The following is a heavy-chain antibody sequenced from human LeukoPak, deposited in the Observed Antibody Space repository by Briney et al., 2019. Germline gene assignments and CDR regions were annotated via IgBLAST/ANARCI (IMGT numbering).Heavy chain of an antibody. CDR3: ARDLSERYSTDY. CDR2: ISWDGNTK. D-gene: IGHD1-26*01. CDR1: GFTFSSYA. V-gene: IGHV3-30-3*01. Sequence: GGSLRLFCAASGFTFSSYAMHWVRQAPGKGLEWVAFISWDGNTKYYADSVKGRFTISRDNSQNTLDLQMNSLRAEDTAVYYCARDLSERYSTDYWGQGTLVTVSS. J-gene: IGHJ4*02.